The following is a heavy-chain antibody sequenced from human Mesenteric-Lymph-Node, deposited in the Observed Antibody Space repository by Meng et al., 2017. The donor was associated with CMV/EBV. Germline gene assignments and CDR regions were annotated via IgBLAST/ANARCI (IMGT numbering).Heavy chain of an antibody. D-gene: IGHD1-26*01. V-gene: IGHV3-21*01. CDR1: GFTFSSYS. J-gene: IGHJ3*02. CDR3: ASFAPSISGSYTSDDAFDI. Sequence: GGSLRLSCAASGFTFSSYSMHWVRQAPGKGLDWVSFISTGSSYMYYAHSVKGRFTISRDNAKNSLYLQMNSLRAEDTAVYYCASFAPSISGSYTSDDAFDIWGQGTMVTVSS. CDR2: ISTGSSYM.